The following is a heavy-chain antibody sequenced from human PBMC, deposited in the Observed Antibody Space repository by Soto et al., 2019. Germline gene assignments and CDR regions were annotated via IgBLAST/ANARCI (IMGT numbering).Heavy chain of an antibody. D-gene: IGHD4-17*01. V-gene: IGHV4-59*08. CDR2: IYYSGST. J-gene: IGHJ5*02. CDR3: ARFPDYGAYVAP. CDR1: GVSLSNYY. Sequence: SETLSLTCILSGVSLSNYYCSWVRQTPGKGLEWIGYIYYSGSTTYKHNPSLESRVTISGDTSKNQFSLRLRSVTAADTAIYYCARFPDYGAYVAPWGQETLVTVSS.